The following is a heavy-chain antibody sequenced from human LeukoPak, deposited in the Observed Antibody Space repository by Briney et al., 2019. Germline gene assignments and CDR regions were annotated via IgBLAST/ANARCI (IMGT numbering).Heavy chain of an antibody. J-gene: IGHJ4*02. V-gene: IGHV4-30-2*01. Sequence: SQTLSLTCAVSGGSISSGAYSWSWIRQPPGKGLEWIGYIYHSGSTYYNPSLKSRVTISVDRSKNQFSLKLSSVTAADTAVYYCASGYPADYFDYWGQGTLVTVSS. CDR1: GGSISSGAYS. CDR2: IYHSGST. CDR3: ASGYPADYFDY. D-gene: IGHD5-18*01.